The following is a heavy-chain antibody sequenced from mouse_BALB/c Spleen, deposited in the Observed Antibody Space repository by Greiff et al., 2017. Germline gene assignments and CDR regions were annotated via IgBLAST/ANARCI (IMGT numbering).Heavy chain of an antibody. CDR2: ISSGGGST. V-gene: IGHV5-12-1*01. D-gene: IGHD2-3*01. Sequence: EVNLVESGGGLVKPGGSLKLSCAASGFAFSSYDMSWVRQTPEKRLEWVAYISSGGGSTYYPDTVKGRFTISRDNAKNTLYLQMSSLKSEDTAMYYCARPPDGYYGFAYWGQGTLVTVSA. CDR1: GFAFSSYD. CDR3: ARPPDGYYGFAY. J-gene: IGHJ3*01.